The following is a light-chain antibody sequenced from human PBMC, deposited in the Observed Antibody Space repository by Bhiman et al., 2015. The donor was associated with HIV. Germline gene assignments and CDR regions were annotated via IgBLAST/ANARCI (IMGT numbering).Light chain of an antibody. CDR1: ALPKQY. Sequence: SYELTQSPSVSVSPGQTARITCSGDALPKQYTYWYQQKSGQAPVMVIYKDTQRPSGITERFSGSSSGTTVTLTISGVQAEDEAVYYCQSADSASSLWVFGGGTTLTVL. V-gene: IGLV3-25*03. CDR3: QSADSASSLWV. J-gene: IGLJ3*02. CDR2: KDT.